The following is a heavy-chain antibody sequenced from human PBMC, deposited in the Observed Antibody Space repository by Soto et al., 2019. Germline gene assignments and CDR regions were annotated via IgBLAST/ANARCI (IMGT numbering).Heavy chain of an antibody. V-gene: IGHV3-30-3*01. CDR2: ISDDGSTK. CDR3: TRADLTVTLSVFDP. D-gene: IGHD4-17*01. CDR1: GFIFSRYF. Sequence: QVQLLESGGGVVQPGRSLRLSCAASGFIFSRYFMHWVRQAPGKGLEWVALISDDGSTKYYADPVTGRFTISRDNSKSTLYLQMNSLSADDTAVYYCTRADLTVTLSVFDPWGQGTLVTVSS. J-gene: IGHJ5*02.